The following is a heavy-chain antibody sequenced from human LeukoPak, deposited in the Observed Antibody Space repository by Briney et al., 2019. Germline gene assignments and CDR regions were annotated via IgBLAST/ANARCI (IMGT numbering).Heavy chain of an antibody. J-gene: IGHJ4*02. CDR2: INPNSGGT. CDR1: GYTFTGYY. V-gene: IGHV1-2*02. Sequence: HVASVKVSCKASGYTFTGYYMHWARQAPGQGLEWMGWINPNSGGTNYAQKFQGRVTMTRDTSISTAYMELSRLRSDDTAVYYCARDPGYCSGGSCYGFDYWGQGTLVTVSS. D-gene: IGHD2-15*01. CDR3: ARDPGYCSGGSCYGFDY.